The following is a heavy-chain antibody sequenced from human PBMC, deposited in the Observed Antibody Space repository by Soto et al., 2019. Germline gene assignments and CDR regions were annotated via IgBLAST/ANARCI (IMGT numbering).Heavy chain of an antibody. CDR2: INGNDGST. CDR3: AKAGTIFGVVMNNWFDP. Sequence: SLRLSCAASGFTFSSYAMSWVRQAPGKGLEWVSTINGNDGSTYYADSVKGRFTISRDNSKNTLYLQMNSLRVEDTAVYYCAKAGTIFGVVMNNWFDPWGQG. J-gene: IGHJ5*02. CDR1: GFTFSSYA. D-gene: IGHD3-3*01. V-gene: IGHV3-23*01.